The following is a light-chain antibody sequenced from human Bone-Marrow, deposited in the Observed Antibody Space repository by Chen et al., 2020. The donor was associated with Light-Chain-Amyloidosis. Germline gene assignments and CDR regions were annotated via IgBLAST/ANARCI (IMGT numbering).Light chain of an antibody. CDR1: SGSIATNY. J-gene: IGLJ3*02. CDR2: EDD. Sequence: NFMLTQPHYVSESPGKTVIISCTRSSGSIATNYVQWYQQRPGSSPTTVIYEDDQRPSGVPDRFSGSIDMSANSASLTISGLKTEDEADYYCQSYQGSSQGVFGGGTKLTVL. V-gene: IGLV6-57*01. CDR3: QSYQGSSQGV.